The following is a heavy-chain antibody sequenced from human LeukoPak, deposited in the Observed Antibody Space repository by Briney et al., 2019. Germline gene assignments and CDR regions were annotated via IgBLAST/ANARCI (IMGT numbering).Heavy chain of an antibody. CDR2: IRYDGSNK. Sequence: PGGSLRLSCAASGFTFSSYGMHWVRQAPGKGLEWVAFIRYDGSNKYYADSVKGRFTISRDNSKNTLYLQMNSLRAENTAVYYCAMRGDILVIPATYMFDYWGQGTLVTVSS. CDR1: GFTFSSYG. CDR3: AMRGDILVIPATYMFDY. D-gene: IGHD2-2*01. V-gene: IGHV3-30*02. J-gene: IGHJ4*02.